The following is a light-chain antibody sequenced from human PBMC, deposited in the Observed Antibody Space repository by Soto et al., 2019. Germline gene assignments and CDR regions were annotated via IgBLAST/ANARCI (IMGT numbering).Light chain of an antibody. J-gene: IGLJ1*01. CDR1: SSNIGSEA. V-gene: IGLV1-44*01. Sequence: QSVLTQPPSASGTPGQRVSISCSGSSSNIGSEAVNWFQHLPGTTPKLLIYGDYQRPSGVPDRFPGSRSGTSASLAISGLQSQDEADYYCAAWDYSLNAYVFGTGTKVTVL. CDR2: GDY. CDR3: AAWDYSLNAYV.